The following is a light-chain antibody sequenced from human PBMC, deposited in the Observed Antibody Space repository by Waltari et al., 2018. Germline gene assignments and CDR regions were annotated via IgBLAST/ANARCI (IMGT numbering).Light chain of an antibody. CDR1: SSDVGGYNC. CDR3: NSYAGSNSVL. J-gene: IGLJ2*01. Sequence: QSALTQHPSASGSPGQSVTISCTGTSSDVGGYNCVSWYQQHPGKAPKLMIYDVSKRPSGVPDRFSGSKSGNTAYLTVSGLQAEDEADYYCNSYAGSNSVLFGAGTKLTVL. CDR2: DVS. V-gene: IGLV2-8*01.